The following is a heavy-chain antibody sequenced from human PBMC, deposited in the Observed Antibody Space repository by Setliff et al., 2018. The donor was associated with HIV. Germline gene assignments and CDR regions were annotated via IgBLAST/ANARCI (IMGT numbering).Heavy chain of an antibody. V-gene: IGHV3-7*01. D-gene: IGHD1-1*01. CDR1: GFTFSNYW. J-gene: IGHJ6*03. CDR3: ARDSPQGWNRPRDMDV. Sequence: HPGGSLRLSCAAFGFTFSNYWMNWVRQAPGKGLEWVANIKQDGSEKYYVDSVKGRFTISRDNAKNSLYLQMTNLRVEDTAVYYCARDSPQGWNRPRDMDVWGKGTTVTVSS. CDR2: IKQDGSEK.